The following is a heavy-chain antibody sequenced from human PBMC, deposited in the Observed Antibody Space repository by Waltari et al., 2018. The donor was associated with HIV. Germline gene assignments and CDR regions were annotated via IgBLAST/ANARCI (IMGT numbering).Heavy chain of an antibody. CDR3: ARDSAGRRSGYYGSGWFDP. V-gene: IGHV4-39*07. CDR1: GGSISSSSYS. Sequence: QLQLQESGPGLVKPSETLSLTCTVSGGSISSSSYSWGWIRQPPRKGLEWIGSIYYSGSTYYNPSLKSRVTISVDTSKNQFSLKLSSVTAADTAVYYCARDSAGRRSGYYGSGWFDPWGQGTLVTVSS. CDR2: IYYSGST. J-gene: IGHJ5*02. D-gene: IGHD3-22*01.